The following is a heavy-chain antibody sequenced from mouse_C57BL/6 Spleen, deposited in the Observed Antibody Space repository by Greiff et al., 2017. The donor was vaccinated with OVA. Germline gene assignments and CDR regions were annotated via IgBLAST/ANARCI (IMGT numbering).Heavy chain of an antibody. J-gene: IGHJ3*01. CDR1: GYTFTDYN. D-gene: IGHD2-3*01. Sequence: VQLQQSGPELVKPGASVKMSCKASGYTFTDYNMHWVKQSHGKSLEWIGYINPNNGGTSYNQKFKGKATLTVNTSSSTAYMELRSLTSEDSAVYDCARGGSYDGYYAWFADWGKGTLVTVSA. CDR3: ARGGSYDGYYAWFAD. V-gene: IGHV1-22*01. CDR2: INPNNGGT.